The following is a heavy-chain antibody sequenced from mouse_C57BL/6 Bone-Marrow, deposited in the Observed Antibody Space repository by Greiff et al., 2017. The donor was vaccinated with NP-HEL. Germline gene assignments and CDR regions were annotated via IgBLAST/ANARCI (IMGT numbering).Heavy chain of an antibody. J-gene: IGHJ3*01. CDR1: GFTFSDYG. V-gene: IGHV5-17*01. D-gene: IGHD2-5*01. CDR3: ARTYYSNLWFAY. Sequence: EVQRVESGGGLVKPGGSLKLSCAASGFTFSDYGMHWVRQAPEKGLEWVAYISSGSSTIYYADTVKGRFTISRDNAKNTLFLQMTSLRSEDTAMYYCARTYYSNLWFAYWGQGTLVTVSA. CDR2: ISSGSSTI.